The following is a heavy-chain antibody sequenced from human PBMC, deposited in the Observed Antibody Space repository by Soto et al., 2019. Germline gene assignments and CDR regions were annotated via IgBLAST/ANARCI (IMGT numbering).Heavy chain of an antibody. D-gene: IGHD3-22*01. Sequence: GGSLRLSCAASGFTVSSNYMSWVRQAPGKGLEWVSVIYSGGSTYYADSVKGRFTISRDNSKNTLYLQMNSLRAEDTAVYYCARYYDSSGYNPYWGQGTLVTVSS. J-gene: IGHJ4*02. CDR2: IYSGGST. V-gene: IGHV3-66*01. CDR1: GFTVSSNY. CDR3: ARYYDSSGYNPY.